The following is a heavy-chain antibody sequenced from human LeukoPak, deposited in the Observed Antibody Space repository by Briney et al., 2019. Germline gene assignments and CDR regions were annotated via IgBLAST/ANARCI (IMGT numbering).Heavy chain of an antibody. D-gene: IGHD5-12*01. CDR2: IYYSGST. CDR3: AREYSGYDGTQFDY. J-gene: IGHJ4*02. V-gene: IGHV4-61*01. Sequence: SETLSLTCTVSGGSVSSGSHYWSWIRQPPGKGLEWIGYIYYSGSTNYNPSLKSRVTMSVDTSKNQFSLKLRSVTAADTAVHYCAREYSGYDGTQFDYWGQGTLVTVSS. CDR1: GGSVSSGSHY.